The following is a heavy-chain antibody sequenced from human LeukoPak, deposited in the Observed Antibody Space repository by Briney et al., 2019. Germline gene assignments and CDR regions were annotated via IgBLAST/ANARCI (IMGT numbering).Heavy chain of an antibody. D-gene: IGHD3-10*01. Sequence: ASVKVSCKASGYTFTSYGINWVRQAPGQGLEWMGWISAYNGNTNYAQKLQGRVTMTTDTSTSTAYMELRSLRSDDTAVYYCARNYYGSGSYYVNLLFFDYWGQGTLVTVSS. CDR2: ISAYNGNT. CDR1: GYTFTSYG. J-gene: IGHJ4*02. CDR3: ARNYYGSGSYYVNLLFFDY. V-gene: IGHV1-18*01.